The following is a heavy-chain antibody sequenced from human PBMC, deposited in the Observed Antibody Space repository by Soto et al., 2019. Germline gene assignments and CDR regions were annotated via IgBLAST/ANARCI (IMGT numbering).Heavy chain of an antibody. J-gene: IGHJ6*02. CDR2: IIPIFGTA. D-gene: IGHD3-3*01. CDR3: ARGLRFLEWLSYGMDV. CDR1: GGTFSSYA. V-gene: IGHV1-69*13. Sequence: SVKVSCKASGGTFSSYAISWVRQAPGQGLEWMGGIIPIFGTANYAQKFQGRVTITADESTSTAYMELSSLRSEDTAVYYCARGLRFLEWLSYGMDVWGQGTTVTVSS.